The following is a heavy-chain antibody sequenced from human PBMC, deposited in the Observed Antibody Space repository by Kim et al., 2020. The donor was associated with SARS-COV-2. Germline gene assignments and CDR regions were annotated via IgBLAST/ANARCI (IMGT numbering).Heavy chain of an antibody. J-gene: IGHJ5*02. V-gene: IGHV4-38-2*02. CDR3: ARVRDGHNWFDP. CDR1: GYSISSGYY. CDR2: IYHSGTT. Sequence: SETLSLTCTVSGYSISSGYYWGWIRQPPGKGLEWIGNIYHSGTTFYNWSLKSRVTISVDTSKNQFSLKLTSVTAADTGMYYCARVRDGHNWFDPWGQGTLVTVSS.